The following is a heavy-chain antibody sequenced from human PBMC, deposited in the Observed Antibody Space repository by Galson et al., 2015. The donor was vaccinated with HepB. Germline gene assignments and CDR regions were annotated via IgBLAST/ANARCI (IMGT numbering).Heavy chain of an antibody. CDR3: ARDWETYSSGYLDV. CDR2: IWYDGSNK. CDR1: GFTFSSYG. J-gene: IGHJ6*03. D-gene: IGHD6-19*01. V-gene: IGHV3-33*01. Sequence: SLRLSCAASGFTFSSYGMHWVRQAPGKGLEWVAVIWYDGSNKYYADSVKGRFTISRDNSKNTLYLQMNSLRAEDTAVYYCARDWETYSSGYLDVWGKGTTVTVSS.